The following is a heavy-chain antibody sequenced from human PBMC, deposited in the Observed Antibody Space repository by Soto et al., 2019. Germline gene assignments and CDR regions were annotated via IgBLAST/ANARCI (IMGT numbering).Heavy chain of an antibody. D-gene: IGHD3-9*01. J-gene: IGHJ4*02. CDR1: GGSISSGDYY. CDR3: ARLYYDILTGYVYFDY. V-gene: IGHV4-30-4*01. Sequence: QVQLQESGPGLVKPSQTLSLTCTVSGGSISSGDYYWSWIRQPPGKGLEWIGYIYYSGSTYYNPSLKCRVTISVDTSKNQFSLKLSSVTAADTAVYYCARLYYDILTGYVYFDYWGQGTLVTVSS. CDR2: IYYSGST.